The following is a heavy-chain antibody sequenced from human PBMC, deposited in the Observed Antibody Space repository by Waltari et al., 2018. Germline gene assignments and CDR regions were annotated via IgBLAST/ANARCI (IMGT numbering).Heavy chain of an antibody. CDR1: RFSLSGST. V-gene: IGHV3-73*01. D-gene: IGHD6-19*01. CDR3: SGGEVTGTDF. Sequence: EVHLLEPGGGLVQPGGSLKLSCATSRFSLSGSTIHWVRQTSGKGLEWVGRIRRQPYNYATAYSASVKGRFTISRDDSKNTAYLQMNNLMTEDTAVYYCSGGEVTGTDFWGQGTLVTVSS. CDR2: IRRQPYNYAT. J-gene: IGHJ4*02.